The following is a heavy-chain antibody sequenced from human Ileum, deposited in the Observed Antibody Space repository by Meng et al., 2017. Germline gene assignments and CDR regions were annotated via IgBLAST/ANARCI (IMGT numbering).Heavy chain of an antibody. D-gene: IGHD4-23*01. J-gene: IGHJ4*02. CDR1: VDSFSSNSAA. Sequence: QVPLQYSGSGLVKPSHTLSLSCASSVDSFSSNSAAWNWFRQSPSRGLQWLGRTYYRSKWFNDYAVSVKSRITINPDTSKNQFSLQLNSVTPDDTAVFYCTRSSSHYSGHNYWGQGTLVTVSS. CDR3: TRSSSHYSGHNY. V-gene: IGHV6-1*01. CDR2: TYYRSKWFN.